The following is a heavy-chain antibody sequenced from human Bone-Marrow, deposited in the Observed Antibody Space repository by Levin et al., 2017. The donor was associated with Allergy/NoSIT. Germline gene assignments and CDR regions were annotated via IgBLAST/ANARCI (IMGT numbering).Heavy chain of an antibody. CDR1: GFTFSSYA. Sequence: PGGSLRLSCAASGFTFSSYAMHWVRQAPGKGLEWVAVISYDGSNKYYADSVKGRFTISRDNSKNTLYLQMNSLRAEDTAVYYCARDRFDGSGSYYPDLHGMDGWGQGTTVTVSS. CDR3: ARDRFDGSGSYYPDLHGMDG. V-gene: IGHV3-30-3*01. J-gene: IGHJ6*02. D-gene: IGHD3-10*01. CDR2: ISYDGSNK.